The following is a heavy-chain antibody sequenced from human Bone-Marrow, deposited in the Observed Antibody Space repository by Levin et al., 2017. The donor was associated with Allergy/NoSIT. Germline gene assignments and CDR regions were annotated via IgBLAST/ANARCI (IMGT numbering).Heavy chain of an antibody. J-gene: IGHJ4*02. CDR2: ISPSRGDT. CDR1: GYTFTDHY. CDR3: ARVEEQWLAFDY. V-gene: IGHV1-2*02. Sequence: GESLKISCKASGYTFTDHYLHWLRQAPGQRPEWMGWISPSRGDTTYAPRFQGRLTMTWDTSSNTLYMDLRELTSDDTAVYYCARVEEQWLAFDYWGQGTLVTVSS. D-gene: IGHD6-19*01.